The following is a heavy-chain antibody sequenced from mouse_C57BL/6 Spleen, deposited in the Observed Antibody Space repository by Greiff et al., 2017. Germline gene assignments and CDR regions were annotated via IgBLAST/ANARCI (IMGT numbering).Heavy chain of an antibody. CDR2: ISNGGGST. CDR3: ARHDYYGSSPSWFAY. V-gene: IGHV5-12*01. D-gene: IGHD1-1*01. Sequence: EVKLVESGGGLVQPGGSLKLSCAASGFTFSDYYMYWVRQTPEKRLEWVAYISNGGGSTYYPDTVKGRFTISRDNAKNTLYLQMSRLKSEDTAMYYCARHDYYGSSPSWFAYWGQGTLVTVSA. CDR1: GFTFSDYY. J-gene: IGHJ3*01.